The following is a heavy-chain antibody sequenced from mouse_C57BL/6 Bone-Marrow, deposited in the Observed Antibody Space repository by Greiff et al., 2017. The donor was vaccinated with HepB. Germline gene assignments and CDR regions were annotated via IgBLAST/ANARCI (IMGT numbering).Heavy chain of an antibody. D-gene: IGHD1-1*01. CDR3: ARQDIYYYGSPYAMDY. CDR1: GYAFSSSW. Sequence: VQLVESGPELVKPGASVKISCKASGYAFSSSWMNWVKQRPGKGLEWIGRIYPGDGDTNYNGKFKGKATLTADKSSSTAYMQLSSLTSEDSAVYFCARQDIYYYGSPYAMDYWGQGTSVTVSS. J-gene: IGHJ4*01. V-gene: IGHV1-82*01. CDR2: IYPGDGDT.